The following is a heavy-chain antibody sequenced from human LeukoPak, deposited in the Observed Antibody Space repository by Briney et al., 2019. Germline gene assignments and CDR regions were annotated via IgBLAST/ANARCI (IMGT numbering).Heavy chain of an antibody. CDR3: ARDGTYSSSSLVY. CDR2: IWYDGSNK. J-gene: IGHJ4*02. CDR1: GFTFSSYW. V-gene: IGHV3-33*08. Sequence: GGSLRLSCAASGFTFSSYWMHWVRQAPGKGLEWVAVIWYDGSNKYYADSVKGRFTISRDNSKNTLYLQMNSLRAEDTAVYYCARDGTYSSSSLVYWGQGTLVTVSS. D-gene: IGHD6-6*01.